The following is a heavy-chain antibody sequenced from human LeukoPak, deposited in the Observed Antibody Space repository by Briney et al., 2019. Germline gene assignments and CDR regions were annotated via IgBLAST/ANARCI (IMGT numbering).Heavy chain of an antibody. D-gene: IGHD3-22*01. CDR3: AKMGSEYYYDSSGYFR. CDR1: GFTFSSYA. V-gene: IGHV3-23*01. CDR2: ISGSGGST. Sequence: QSGGSLRLSCAASGFTFSSYAMSWVRQAPGKGLEWVSAISGSGGSTYYADSVKGRLTISRDNSKNTLYLQMNSLRAEDTAVYYCAKMGSEYYYDSSGYFRWGQGTLVTVSS. J-gene: IGHJ4*02.